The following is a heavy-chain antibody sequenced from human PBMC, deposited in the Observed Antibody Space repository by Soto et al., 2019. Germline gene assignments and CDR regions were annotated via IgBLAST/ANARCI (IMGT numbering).Heavy chain of an antibody. CDR1: GFTFISYS. Sequence: GSLRLSCAASGFTFISYSMNWVSQAPGKGLEWVSDISGSGGSTYYADSVKGRFTISRDNSKNTLYLQMNSLRVEDTAVYYCATSHYYNSSGYYFLFDYWGQGTLVTAPQ. CDR3: ATSHYYNSSGYYFLFDY. J-gene: IGHJ4*02. CDR2: ISGSGGST. D-gene: IGHD3-22*01. V-gene: IGHV3-23*01.